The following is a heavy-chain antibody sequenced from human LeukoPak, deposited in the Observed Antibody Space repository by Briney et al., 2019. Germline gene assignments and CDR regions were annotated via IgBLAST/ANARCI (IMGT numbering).Heavy chain of an antibody. V-gene: IGHV1-2*02. J-gene: IGHJ6*03. CDR2: INPNSGGT. Sequence: ASVKVSCKASGYTFTGYYMHWVRQAPGQGLEWMGWINPNSGGTNYAQKFQGRVTMTRDTSISTAYMELSRLRSDDTAVYYCASAPLSYGDSNDYYYYYHMDVWGKGTTVTVSS. D-gene: IGHD4-17*01. CDR3: ASAPLSYGDSNDYYYYYHMDV. CDR1: GYTFTGYY.